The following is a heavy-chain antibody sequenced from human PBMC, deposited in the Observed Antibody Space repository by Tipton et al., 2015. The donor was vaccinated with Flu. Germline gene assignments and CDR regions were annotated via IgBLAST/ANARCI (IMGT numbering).Heavy chain of an antibody. J-gene: IGHJ5*02. CDR3: ARDLTGDYDFWSGHGGFGP. Sequence: LSCTVSGGSISSYYWSWIRQPPGKGLEWIGYIYYSGSTNYNPSLKSRVTISVDTSKNQFSLKLSSVTAADTAVYYCARDLTGDYDFWSGHGGFGPWGQGTLVTVSS. V-gene: IGHV4-59*01. CDR1: GGSISSYY. D-gene: IGHD3-3*01. CDR2: IYYSGST.